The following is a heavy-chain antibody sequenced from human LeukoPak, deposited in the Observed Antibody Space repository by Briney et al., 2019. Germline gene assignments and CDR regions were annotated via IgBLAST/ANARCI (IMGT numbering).Heavy chain of an antibody. Sequence: QTGGSLRLSCAVSGFTFSSYWMHWVRQAPGKGLVWVSRINNDGSTTAYADSVKGRFTISRDNTKNTLYLQMNSLRAEDTAVYYCARTYSSFGYWGQGTLVTVSS. J-gene: IGHJ4*02. CDR1: GFTFSSYW. D-gene: IGHD6-19*01. CDR2: INNDGSTT. CDR3: ARTYSSFGY. V-gene: IGHV3-74*01.